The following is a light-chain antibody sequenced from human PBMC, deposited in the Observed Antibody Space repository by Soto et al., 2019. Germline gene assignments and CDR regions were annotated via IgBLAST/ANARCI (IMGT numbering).Light chain of an antibody. Sequence: QSVLTQPPSVSGSPGQSVTISCTGTSSDVGGYNRVSWYQQPPGTAPKLVIYEVIHRPSGVPARFSGSKSGNTASLTISGLQADDEADYYCYSYTSISTYVFGTGTNVTVL. CDR3: YSYTSISTYV. J-gene: IGLJ1*01. CDR2: EVI. CDR1: SSDVGGYNR. V-gene: IGLV2-18*02.